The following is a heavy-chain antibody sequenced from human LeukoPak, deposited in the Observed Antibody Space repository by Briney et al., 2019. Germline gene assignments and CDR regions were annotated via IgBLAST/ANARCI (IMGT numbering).Heavy chain of an antibody. CDR1: GRTFSSYA. CDR3: ARAARITMVRGALRYYGMDV. J-gene: IGHJ6*02. D-gene: IGHD3-10*01. CDR2: IIPILGIA. V-gene: IGHV1-69*04. Sequence: SVKVSCKASGRTFSSYAISWVRQAPGQGLEWMGRIIPILGIANYAQKFQGRVTITADKSTSTAYMELSSLRSEDTAVYYCARAARITMVRGALRYYGMDVWGQGTTVTVSS.